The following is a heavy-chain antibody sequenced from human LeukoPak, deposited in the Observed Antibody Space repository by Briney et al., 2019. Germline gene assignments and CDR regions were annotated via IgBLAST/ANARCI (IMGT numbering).Heavy chain of an antibody. D-gene: IGHD6-13*01. J-gene: IGHJ4*02. CDR2: IYPGDSDT. V-gene: IGHV5-51*01. CDR3: ARHRGYSTSWYSDF. CDR1: GYTFTSYW. Sequence: GESLKISCKGSGYTFTSYWIGWVRQMPGKGLEWMGIIYPGDSDTRYSPSFQGQVTISVDKSITTAYLQWSSLKASDSAIYYCARHRGYSTSWYSDFWGQGTLVNVAS.